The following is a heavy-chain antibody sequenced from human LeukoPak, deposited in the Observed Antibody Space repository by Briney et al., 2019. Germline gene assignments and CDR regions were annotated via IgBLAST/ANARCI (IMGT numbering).Heavy chain of an antibody. CDR2: INYSGST. D-gene: IGHD5-18*01. V-gene: IGHV4-39*07. J-gene: IGHJ4*02. Sequence: SETLSLTCTVSGGSISSRNYYWGWIRQPPGKGLEWIACINYSGSTYYNPSLKSRVTTSVDTSKNQISLKLTSVTAADTAVYYCAREPGYSYDYWGQGTLVTVSS. CDR3: AREPGYSYDY. CDR1: GGSISSRNYY.